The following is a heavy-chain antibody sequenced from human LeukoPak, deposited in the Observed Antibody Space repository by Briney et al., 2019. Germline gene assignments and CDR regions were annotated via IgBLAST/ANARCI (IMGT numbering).Heavy chain of an antibody. V-gene: IGHV1-18*01. CDR3: ARARTDSSGWYEDAFDI. CDR2: ISAYNGNT. J-gene: IGHJ3*02. CDR1: GYTFTSYG. Sequence: ASVKVSCKASGYTFTSYGISWVRQAPGQGLEWMGWISAYNGNTNYAQKLQGRVTMATDTSTGTAYMELRSLRSDDTAVYYCARARTDSSGWYEDAFDIWGQGTMVTVSS. D-gene: IGHD6-19*01.